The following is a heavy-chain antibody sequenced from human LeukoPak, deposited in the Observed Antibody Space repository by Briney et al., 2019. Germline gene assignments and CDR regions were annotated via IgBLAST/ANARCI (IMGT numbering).Heavy chain of an antibody. CDR1: GFTFSSYA. J-gene: IGHJ6*02. Sequence: GGSLRLSCAASGFTFSSYAMSWVRQAPGKGLEWVSAISGSGGSTYYADSVKGRFTISRDNSKNTLYLQMNSLRAEDTAVYYCAKDQDFWSGYLPLVSYGMDVWGQGTTVTVSS. CDR2: ISGSGGST. CDR3: AKDQDFWSGYLPLVSYGMDV. D-gene: IGHD3-3*01. V-gene: IGHV3-23*01.